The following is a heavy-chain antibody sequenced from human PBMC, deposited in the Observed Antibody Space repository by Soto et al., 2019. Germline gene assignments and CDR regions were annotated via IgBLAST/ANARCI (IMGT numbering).Heavy chain of an antibody. CDR2: FYSSGNI. CDR3: ARMYSSGSGWFHP. CDR1: GYSITAGGYY. J-gene: IGHJ5*02. V-gene: IGHV4-31*03. D-gene: IGHD6-19*01. Sequence: TSETLSLTCFVSGYSITAGGYYWSWIRHHPGKGLEWIGSFYSSGNIIYNPSLRSRVSISGDTSSNQFSMSLTSVTAADTARYYCARMYSSGSGWFHPWGQGTLVTVSS.